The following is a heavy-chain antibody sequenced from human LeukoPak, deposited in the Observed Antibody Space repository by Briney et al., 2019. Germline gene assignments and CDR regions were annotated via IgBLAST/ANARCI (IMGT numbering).Heavy chain of an antibody. J-gene: IGHJ3*02. CDR1: GYTFTGYY. CDR2: INPNSGGT. D-gene: IGHD2-21*02. V-gene: IGHV1-2*02. Sequence: ASVKVSCKASGYTFTGYYMHWVRQAPGQGLEWMGWINPNSGGTNYAQKLQGRVTMTRDTSISTAYMELSRLRSDDTAVYYCARTIPYCGGDCPEDAFDIWGQGTMVTVSS. CDR3: ARTIPYCGGDCPEDAFDI.